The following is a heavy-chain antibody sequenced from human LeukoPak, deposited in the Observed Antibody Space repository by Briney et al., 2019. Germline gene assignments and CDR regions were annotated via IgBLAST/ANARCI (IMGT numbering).Heavy chain of an antibody. Sequence: PGGSLRLSCAASGFTFSSYAMSWVRQAPGKGLEWVSAISGSGGSTYYADSVKGRFTISRDNSKNTLYMQMNSLRAEDTAVYYCAKDVFSPAAGKTHDYWGQGTLVTVSS. CDR2: ISGSGGST. CDR1: GFTFSSYA. J-gene: IGHJ4*02. CDR3: AKDVFSPAAGKTHDY. D-gene: IGHD6-13*01. V-gene: IGHV3-23*01.